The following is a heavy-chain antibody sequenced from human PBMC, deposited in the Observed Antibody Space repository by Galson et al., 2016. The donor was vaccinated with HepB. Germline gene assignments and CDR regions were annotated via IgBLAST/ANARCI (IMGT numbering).Heavy chain of an antibody. J-gene: IGHJ6*02. V-gene: IGHV1-18*01. Sequence: SVKVSCKASNYTFISYGITWVRQAPGQGLEWMGWISGYKDNTDYAQKFQGRLIMTTDTSTSTAYMELRSLRSDDTAVYYCARDLADCGSTSCRRHYYNYGMDVWGQGTTVIVSS. CDR2: ISGYKDNT. CDR3: ARDLADCGSTSCRRHYYNYGMDV. CDR1: NYTFISYG. D-gene: IGHD2-2*01.